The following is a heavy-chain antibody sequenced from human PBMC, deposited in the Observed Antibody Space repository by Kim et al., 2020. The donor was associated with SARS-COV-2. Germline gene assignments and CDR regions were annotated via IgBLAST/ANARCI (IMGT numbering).Heavy chain of an antibody. CDR2: IIPVLGNT. V-gene: IGHV1-69*04. D-gene: IGHD3-3*01. CDR3: ARGTHDYRPFGVIPFGDF. Sequence: SVKVSCKASGGSFSNYALSWVRQAPGQGLEWMGRIIPVLGNTAYAQRLQGRVTITADRVTSTAYIELGSLSSEEPAVFFCARGTHDYRPFGVIPFGDF. CDR1: GGSFSNYA. J-gene: IGHJ4*01.